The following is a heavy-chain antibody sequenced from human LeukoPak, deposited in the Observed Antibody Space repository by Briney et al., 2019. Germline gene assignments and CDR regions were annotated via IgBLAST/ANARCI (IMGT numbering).Heavy chain of an antibody. Sequence: PGGSLRLSCAAPVFTVSSNYMSSVRQAPGKGVEWVPVIYSGGSTYYADSVKGRFTISRDNSKTTPYPQMNSLRAEDTAVYYCAREKGGSGSDYYAFDIWGQGTMVTVSS. D-gene: IGHD3-10*01. CDR2: IYSGGST. CDR3: AREKGGSGSDYYAFDI. J-gene: IGHJ3*02. CDR1: VFTVSSNY. V-gene: IGHV3-53*01.